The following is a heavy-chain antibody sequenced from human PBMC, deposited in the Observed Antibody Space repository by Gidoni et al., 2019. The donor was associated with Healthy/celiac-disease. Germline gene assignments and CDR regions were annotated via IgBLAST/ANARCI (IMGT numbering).Heavy chain of an antibody. CDR2: INHSGST. CDR1: GGSFSGYY. J-gene: IGHJ6*02. V-gene: IGHV4-34*01. D-gene: IGHD2-2*01. Sequence: QVQLQQWGAGLLKPSETLSLTCAVYGGSFSGYYWSWIRQPPGKGLEWIGEINHSGSTNYNPSLKSRATISVDTSKNQFSLKLSSVTAADTAVYYCARGLGGYCSSTSCYLRYYYYGMDVWGQGTTVTVSS. CDR3: ARGLGGYCSSTSCYLRYYYYGMDV.